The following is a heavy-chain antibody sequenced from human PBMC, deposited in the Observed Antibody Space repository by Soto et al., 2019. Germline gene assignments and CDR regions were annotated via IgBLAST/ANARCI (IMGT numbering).Heavy chain of an antibody. CDR1: GGSFSGYY. CDR2: INHSGST. J-gene: IGHJ4*02. CDR3: ARGSQEGIDY. D-gene: IGHD3-10*01. Sequence: SETLSLTCAVYGGSFSGYYWSWIRQPPGKGLEWIGEINHSGSTNYNPSLKSRVTISVDTSKNQFSLKLSSVTAADTAVYSCARGSQEGIDYWGQGTLVTVSS. V-gene: IGHV4-34*01.